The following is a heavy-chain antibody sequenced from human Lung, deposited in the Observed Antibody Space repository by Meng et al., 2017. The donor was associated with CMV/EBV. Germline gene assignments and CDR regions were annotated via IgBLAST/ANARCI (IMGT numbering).Heavy chain of an antibody. CDR3: ARDRCGGDCYLHDY. Sequence: GESLKISCAASGFTFSDYYMSWIRQAPGKGLEWVSYISSSGSTIYYADSVKGRFTISRDNAKNSLYLQMNSLRAEDTAVFYCARDRCGGDCYLHDYWGQGTLVTVSS. V-gene: IGHV3-11*01. CDR2: ISSSGSTI. J-gene: IGHJ4*02. CDR1: GFTFSDYY. D-gene: IGHD2-21*01.